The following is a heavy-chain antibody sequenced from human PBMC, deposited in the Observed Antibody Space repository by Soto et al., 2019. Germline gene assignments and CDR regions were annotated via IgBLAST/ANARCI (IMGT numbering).Heavy chain of an antibody. CDR3: ARHSAYPSGWLLFDY. CDR1: GGNIIAATYY. J-gene: IGHJ4*02. CDR2: IFQSGNT. V-gene: IGHV4-39*01. D-gene: IGHD6-19*01. Sequence: PSETQSHTCTVSGGNIIAATYYWAWIRKPPGKGLEWIGSIFQSGNTHYNPSLKSRVTMSIDTSRDQFSLRLTSVTAADTSVYYCARHSAYPSGWLLFDYWGQGAQVTVSS.